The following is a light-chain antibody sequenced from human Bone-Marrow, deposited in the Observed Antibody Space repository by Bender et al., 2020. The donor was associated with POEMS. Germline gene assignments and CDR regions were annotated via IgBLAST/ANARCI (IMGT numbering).Light chain of an antibody. J-gene: IGLJ2*01. CDR3: SSYAGSDILV. CDR1: SSDVGAYNL. V-gene: IGLV2-23*02. CDR2: DVT. Sequence: QSALTQPASVSGSPGQSITISCTGASSDVGAYNLVSWYQQHPGKAPKLLIYDVTKRPSGVSDRFSGSKSGNTASLTISGLQAEDEADYYCSSYAGSDILVVGGGTRLSVL.